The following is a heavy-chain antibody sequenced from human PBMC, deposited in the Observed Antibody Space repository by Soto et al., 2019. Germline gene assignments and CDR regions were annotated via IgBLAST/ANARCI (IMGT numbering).Heavy chain of an antibody. CDR3: ARDANYYDSKSWFDP. CDR2: INHSGGT. D-gene: IGHD3-22*01. CDR1: GWSFSGYY. J-gene: IGHJ5*02. Sequence: SETLSLTCAVYGWSFSGYYWSWIRQPPGKGLEWIGEINHSGGTNYNPSLKSRVTISVDTSKNQFSLKLSSVTAADTAVYYCARDANYYDSKSWFDPWGQGTLVTVSS. V-gene: IGHV4-34*01.